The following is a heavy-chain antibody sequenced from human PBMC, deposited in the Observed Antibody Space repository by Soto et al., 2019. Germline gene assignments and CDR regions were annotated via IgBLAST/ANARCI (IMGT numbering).Heavy chain of an antibody. CDR1: GGSISSYY. CDR3: ARDNRRGYYPYYFDY. J-gene: IGHJ4*02. CDR2: IYYSGST. V-gene: IGHV4-59*01. Sequence: PSETLSLTCTVSGGSISSYYWSWIRQPPGKGLEWIGYIYYSGSTNYNPSLKSRVTISVDMSKNQFSLKLSSVTAADTAVYYCARDNRRGYYPYYFDYWGQGTLVTVSS. D-gene: IGHD3-22*01.